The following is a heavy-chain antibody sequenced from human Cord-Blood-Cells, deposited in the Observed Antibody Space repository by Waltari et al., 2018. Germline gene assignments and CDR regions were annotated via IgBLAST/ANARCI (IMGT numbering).Heavy chain of an antibody. V-gene: IGHV4-4*07. CDR3: ARANYYGSGSYSYYFDY. D-gene: IGHD3-10*01. J-gene: IGHJ4*02. CDR1: GGSISSYY. CDR2: IYTGGST. Sequence: QVQLQESGPGLVKPSETLSLTCTVSGGSISSYYWSWIRQPAGKGLEWIGRIYTGGSTNYDPSLKSRVTMSVDTSKNQFSLKLSSGTAADTAVYYCARANYYGSGSYSYYFDYWGQGTLVTVSS.